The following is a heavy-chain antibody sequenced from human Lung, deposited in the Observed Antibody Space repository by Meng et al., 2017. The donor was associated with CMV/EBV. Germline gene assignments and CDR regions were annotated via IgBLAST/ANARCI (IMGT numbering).Heavy chain of an antibody. D-gene: IGHD2-15*01. V-gene: IGHV7-4-1*02. CDR2: LNTNTGNR. J-gene: IGHJ4*02. CDR1: GYTFSISA. Sequence: QGKIERTGSKGKKPGAAMKGSGKASGYTFSISAMKWVRQAPGQAMALMGWLNTNTGNRTYAQGFTGRFVFSLDTSVSTAYLQISRLKAADTAVYYCARLYCSGGSCYTIDYWGQGTLVTVSS. CDR3: ARLYCSGGSCYTIDY.